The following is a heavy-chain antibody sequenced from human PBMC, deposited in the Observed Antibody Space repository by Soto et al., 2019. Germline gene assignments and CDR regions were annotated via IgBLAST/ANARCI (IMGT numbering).Heavy chain of an antibody. CDR1: GFTFGDYA. Sequence: GGSLRLSCTASGFTFGDYAMSWVRQAPGKGLEWVGFIRSKAYGGTTEYAASVKGRFTISRDDSKSIAYLQMNSLKTEDTAVYYCTRVGPHFGYSGYTYCDYWGQGTLVTVSS. D-gene: IGHD5-12*01. CDR3: TRVGPHFGYSGYTYCDY. CDR2: IRSKAYGGTT. J-gene: IGHJ4*02. V-gene: IGHV3-49*04.